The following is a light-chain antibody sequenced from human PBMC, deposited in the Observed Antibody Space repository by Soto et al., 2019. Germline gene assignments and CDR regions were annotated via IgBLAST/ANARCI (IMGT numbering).Light chain of an antibody. CDR2: AAS. V-gene: IGKV3-20*01. CDR1: QSVSVNS. J-gene: IGKJ3*01. Sequence: EIVLTQSPGTLSLSPGERATLSCRASQSVSVNSLAWYQQKGGQAPRLLIYAASPRATGGPDRFSGTGSGTDFALTISRLETDDSVVYYCQQYGGSPFTFGPGTKVDIK. CDR3: QQYGGSPFT.